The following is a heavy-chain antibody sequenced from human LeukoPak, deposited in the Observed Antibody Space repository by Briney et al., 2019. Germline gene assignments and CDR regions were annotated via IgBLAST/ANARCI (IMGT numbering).Heavy chain of an antibody. CDR3: ANELRSGSYYAFDI. D-gene: IGHD1-26*01. J-gene: IGHJ3*02. Sequence: GGSLRLSCAASGFTFSSYAMSWVRQAPGKGLEWVSAISGSGGSTYYAGSVKGRLTISRDNSKNTLYLQMNSLRAEDTAVYYCANELRSGSYYAFDIWGQGTMVTVSS. V-gene: IGHV3-23*01. CDR1: GFTFSSYA. CDR2: ISGSGGST.